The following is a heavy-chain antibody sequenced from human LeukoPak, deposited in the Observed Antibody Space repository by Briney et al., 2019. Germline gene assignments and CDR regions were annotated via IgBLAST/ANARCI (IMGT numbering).Heavy chain of an antibody. CDR3: ARDGVGVDV. V-gene: IGHV3-74*01. CDR2: INSDGSIT. J-gene: IGHJ6*04. CDR1: GLTFSTYW. D-gene: IGHD3-3*01. Sequence: GGSLRLSCAASGLTFSTYWMHWVRQAPGKGLVWVSRINSDGSITNYADSVKGRFTISRDNAKNTLYLQMNSLITEDTAVYYCARDGVGVDVWGKGTTVTVSS.